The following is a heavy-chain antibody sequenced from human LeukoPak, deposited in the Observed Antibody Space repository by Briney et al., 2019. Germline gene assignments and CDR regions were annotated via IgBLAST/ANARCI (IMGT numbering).Heavy chain of an antibody. D-gene: IGHD3-22*01. CDR1: GYTFTGYY. CDR3: ARGENDISMDAFDI. CDR2: MNPNSGNT. Sequence: ASVKVSCKASGYTFTGYYMHWVRQAPGQGLEWMGWMNPNSGNTGYAQKFQGRVTMTRNSSISTACMELSSLRSEDTAVYYCARGENDISMDAFDIWGQGTMVTVSS. J-gene: IGHJ3*02. V-gene: IGHV1-8*02.